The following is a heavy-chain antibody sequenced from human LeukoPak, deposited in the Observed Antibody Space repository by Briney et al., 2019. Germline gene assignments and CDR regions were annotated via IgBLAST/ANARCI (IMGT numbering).Heavy chain of an antibody. J-gene: IGHJ4*02. CDR1: GFTFSSYG. V-gene: IGHV3-33*01. CDR3: ARDSYSSGPFDY. Sequence: GRSLRLSCAASGFTFSSYGMHWVRQAPGKGLEWVAVIWYDGSNKYYADSVKGRFTISRDNSKNTLYLQMNSLRAEDTAVYYCARDSYSSGPFDYWGQGTLVTVSS. D-gene: IGHD6-19*01. CDR2: IWYDGSNK.